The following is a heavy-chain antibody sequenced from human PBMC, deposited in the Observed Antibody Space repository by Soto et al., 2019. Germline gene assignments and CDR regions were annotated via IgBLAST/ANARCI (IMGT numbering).Heavy chain of an antibody. CDR2: ISRSGSTI. Sequence: EVQLVESGGGLVQPGGSLRLSCAASGFTFSSYEMNWVRQAPGKGLEWVSYISRSGSTIYYADSVKGRFTISRDNAKNSLYLQMNSLRAEDTAVYYCAREVTMIVVANYWYFDLWGRGTLVTVSS. J-gene: IGHJ2*01. CDR1: GFTFSSYE. CDR3: AREVTMIVVANYWYFDL. D-gene: IGHD3-22*01. V-gene: IGHV3-48*03.